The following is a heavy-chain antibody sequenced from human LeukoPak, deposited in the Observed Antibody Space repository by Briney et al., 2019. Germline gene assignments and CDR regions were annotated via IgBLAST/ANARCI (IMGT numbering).Heavy chain of an antibody. CDR2: IYYSGST. CDR3: ARVPIGSYSQFDY. V-gene: IGHV4-59*01. Sequence: KPSETLSLTCTVSDGSISSYYWSWIRQPPGKALEWIGYIYYSGSTNYNPSLKSRVTISVDMSKNQFSLKLTSVTAADTAVYYCARVPIGSYSQFDYWAREPWSPSPQ. D-gene: IGHD1-26*01. CDR1: DGSISSYY. J-gene: IGHJ4*02.